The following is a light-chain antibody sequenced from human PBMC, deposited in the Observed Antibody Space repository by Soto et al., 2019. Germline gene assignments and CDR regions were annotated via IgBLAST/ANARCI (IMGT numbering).Light chain of an antibody. J-gene: IGKJ5*01. V-gene: IGKV3-20*01. Sequence: EIVLTQSPGTLSLSPGERATLSCRASQSVSSTYLVWYQQKPGQAPRLLIYGASTRATGIPDRFSGSGSWTDFTLTISRLEPEDSAVYYCQQFGGSPPITFGRGTRLEMK. CDR2: GAS. CDR3: QQFGGSPPIT. CDR1: QSVSSTY.